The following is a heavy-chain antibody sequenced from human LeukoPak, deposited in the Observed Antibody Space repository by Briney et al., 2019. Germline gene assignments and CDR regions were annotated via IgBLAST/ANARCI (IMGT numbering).Heavy chain of an antibody. D-gene: IGHD3-22*01. V-gene: IGHV4-4*02. Sequence: MPSGTLSLTCAVSGGSISSSNWWSWVRQPPGKGLEWIGEIYHSGSTNYNPSLKSRVTISVDTSKKQFSLKLSSVTAAGTAVYYCVTYYFDSSGPKKNYWGQGTLITVSS. J-gene: IGHJ4*02. CDR1: GGSISSSNW. CDR3: VTYYFDSSGPKKNY. CDR2: IYHSGST.